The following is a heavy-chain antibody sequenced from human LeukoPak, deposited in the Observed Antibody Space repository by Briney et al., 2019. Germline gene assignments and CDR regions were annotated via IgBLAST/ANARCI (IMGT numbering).Heavy chain of an antibody. J-gene: IGHJ4*02. CDR3: ARDLIAVAGTDFGY. V-gene: IGHV3-21*01. CDR1: GFTFSSYS. D-gene: IGHD6-19*01. CDR2: ISSSSSYI. Sequence: GGSLRLSCAASGFTFSSYSMNWVRQAPGKGLEWVSSISSSSSYIYYADSVKGRFTISRDNAKNSLYLQMNSLRAEDTAVYYCARDLIAVAGTDFGYWGQGTQVTVSS.